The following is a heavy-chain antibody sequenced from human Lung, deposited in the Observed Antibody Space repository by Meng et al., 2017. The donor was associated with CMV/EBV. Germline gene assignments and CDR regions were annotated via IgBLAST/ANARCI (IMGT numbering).Heavy chain of an antibody. D-gene: IGHD2-15*01. Sequence: SXTLSLXCTVSGGSISTYYWNWLRQLPGKGLEWIGYISNSGSTDYNPSLRSRVTISVDTSKNQFSLKLTSVTAADTAVYYCARFDMDVEGYYGMDVWGQGTXVTVSS. CDR1: GGSISTYY. J-gene: IGHJ6*02. CDR3: ARFDMDVEGYYGMDV. CDR2: ISNSGST. V-gene: IGHV4-59*01.